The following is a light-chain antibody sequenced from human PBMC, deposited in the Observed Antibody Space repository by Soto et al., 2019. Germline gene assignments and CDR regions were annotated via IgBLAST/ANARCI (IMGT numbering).Light chain of an antibody. V-gene: IGKV3-15*01. Sequence: EIVMTQSPAALSVSPGERATLSCRASQSVNSNLAWYQHKPGQAPRLLIYGASTRATGIPARFSGSGSGTEFTLTISSLQSEDFAVYYCQQYSKWLTWTFGQGTKVDIK. J-gene: IGKJ1*01. CDR1: QSVNSN. CDR3: QQYSKWLTWT. CDR2: GAS.